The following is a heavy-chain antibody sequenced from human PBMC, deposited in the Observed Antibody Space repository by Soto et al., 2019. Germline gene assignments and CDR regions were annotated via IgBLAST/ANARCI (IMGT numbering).Heavy chain of an antibody. D-gene: IGHD4-17*01. Sequence: EVQLLESGGGLVQPGGSLRLSCAASGFTFSTYALTWVRQAPGKGLEWVSAIGGRGGSTYFADSVKGRFSISRDSSKNTLYLQMNSLRAEDTAVYYCAKDGYGDRPYYFDYWGQGTLVTVSS. CDR1: GFTFSTYA. CDR2: IGGRGGST. CDR3: AKDGYGDRPYYFDY. J-gene: IGHJ4*02. V-gene: IGHV3-23*01.